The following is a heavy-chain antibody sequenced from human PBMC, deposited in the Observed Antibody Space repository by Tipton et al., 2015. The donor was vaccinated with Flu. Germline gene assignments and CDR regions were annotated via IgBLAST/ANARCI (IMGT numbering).Heavy chain of an antibody. CDR3: ARRRDGYNCFDY. Sequence: TLSLTCAVYVGSFSGYYWSWIRQPPEKGLEWIGEINDSGSTHYNPSLKSRVTISVDTSKNQFSLKLSSVTAADTAVYYCARRRDGYNCFDYWGQGTRVTVSS. J-gene: IGHJ4*02. D-gene: IGHD5-24*01. V-gene: IGHV4-34*01. CDR1: VGSFSGYY. CDR2: INDSGST.